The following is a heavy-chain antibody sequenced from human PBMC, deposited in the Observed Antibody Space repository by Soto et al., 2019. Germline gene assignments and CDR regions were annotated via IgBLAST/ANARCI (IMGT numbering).Heavy chain of an antibody. D-gene: IGHD6-13*01. Sequence: SVKVSCKASGGTFSSYAISWVRQAPGQGLEWMGGIIPIFGTANYAQKFQGRVTITADESTSTAYMELSSLRSEDTAVYYCARDLWQQLYYYGMDVWGQGTTVTVSS. CDR2: IIPIFGTA. J-gene: IGHJ6*02. V-gene: IGHV1-69*13. CDR3: ARDLWQQLYYYGMDV. CDR1: GGTFSSYA.